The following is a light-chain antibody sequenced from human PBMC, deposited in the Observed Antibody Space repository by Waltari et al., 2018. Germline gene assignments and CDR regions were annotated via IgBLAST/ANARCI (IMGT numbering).Light chain of an antibody. J-gene: IGKJ2*03. Sequence: IQMTQSPSSLSASVGHTVTITCRASQGISSYLNWFQQKPGKAPKLLIYAASSLESGVPSRFSGSGSGTEFTLTISSLQPEDFAAYYCLQHNSYPYSFGQGTKVEIK. CDR1: QGISSY. CDR3: LQHNSYPYS. CDR2: AAS. V-gene: IGKV1-17*01.